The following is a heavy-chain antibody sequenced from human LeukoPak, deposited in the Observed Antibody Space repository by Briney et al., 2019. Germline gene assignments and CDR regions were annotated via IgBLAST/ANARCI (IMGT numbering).Heavy chain of an antibody. D-gene: IGHD3-22*01. V-gene: IGHV4-38-2*02. Sequence: SETLSLTCTVSGYSISSGYYWGWIRQPPGKGLEWIGSIYHSGSTYYNPSLKSRVTISVDTSKNQFSLNLSSVTAADTAVYYCASPSYYYDSSGYYSRVFDYWGQGTLVTVSS. CDR1: GYSISSGYY. J-gene: IGHJ4*02. CDR2: IYHSGST. CDR3: ASPSYYYDSSGYYSRVFDY.